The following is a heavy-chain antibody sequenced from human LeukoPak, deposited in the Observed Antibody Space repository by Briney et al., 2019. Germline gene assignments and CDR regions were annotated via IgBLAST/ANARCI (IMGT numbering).Heavy chain of an antibody. CDR1: GGSISSYY. Sequence: PSETLSLTCTVSGGSISSYYWSWIRQPPGKGLEWIGYIYYSGSTNYNPSLKSRVTISVDTSKNQFSLKLSSVTAADTAVYYCARLRRGYDLPFDYWGQGTLVTVSS. CDR2: IYYSGST. V-gene: IGHV4-59*08. J-gene: IGHJ4*02. CDR3: ARLRRGYDLPFDY. D-gene: IGHD5-12*01.